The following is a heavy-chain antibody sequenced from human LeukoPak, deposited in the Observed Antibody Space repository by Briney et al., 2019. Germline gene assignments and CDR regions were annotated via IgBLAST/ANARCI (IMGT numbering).Heavy chain of an antibody. CDR3: ARKITMVRGPLIKGYFDL. CDR2: IRLGGGLT. J-gene: IGHJ2*01. Sequence: PGGSLRLSCSGSGFTFMNYVMAWVRQAPGKGLEWVSSIRLGGGLTHSADPVKGRFIISRDMNTLFLQMNNLRPEDTAMYYCARKITMVRGPLIKGYFDLWGRGTLVSVSP. D-gene: IGHD3-10*01. V-gene: IGHV3-23*01. CDR1: GFTFMNYV.